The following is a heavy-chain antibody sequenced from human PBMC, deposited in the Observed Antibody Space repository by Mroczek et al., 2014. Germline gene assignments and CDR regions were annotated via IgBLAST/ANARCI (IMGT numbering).Heavy chain of an antibody. CDR2: INHSGST. CDR1: GGSFSGYY. Sequence: QVQLQESGAGLLKPSETLSLTCAVYGGSFSGYYWSWIRQPPGKGLEWIGEINHSGSTNYNPSLKSRVTISVDTSKNQFSLKLSSVTAADTAVYYCARGEVGDDIVVVPAAVQFDYWGQGTLVTVSS. J-gene: IGHJ4*02. D-gene: IGHD2-2*02. CDR3: ARGEVGDDIVVVPAAVQFDY. V-gene: IGHV4-34*01.